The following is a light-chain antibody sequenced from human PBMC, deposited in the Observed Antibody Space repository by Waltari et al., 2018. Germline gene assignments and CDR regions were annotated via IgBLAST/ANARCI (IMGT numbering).Light chain of an antibody. Sequence: QSALTQPASVSGSPGQSISISCTVTSSDVGFYNYVSWYQQHPGQAPKLMIYDVTKRPSGVSNRFSGSKSGNTASLTISGLQAEDEADYYCISYTTRRLWVFGGGTQLTVL. J-gene: IGLJ3*02. V-gene: IGLV2-14*03. CDR2: DVT. CDR1: SSDVGFYNY. CDR3: ISYTTRRLWV.